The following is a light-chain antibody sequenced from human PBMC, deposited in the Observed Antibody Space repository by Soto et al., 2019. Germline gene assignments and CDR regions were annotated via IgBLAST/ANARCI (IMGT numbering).Light chain of an antibody. V-gene: IGKV3-20*01. CDR1: QSISSN. CDR2: DTS. J-gene: IGKJ5*01. CDR3: QQYGSSPIT. Sequence: EIVMTQSPATLSVSPGERATLSCRASQSISSNLAWYRHKPGQAPRLLMYDTSSRATGIPDRFSGSGSGTDFTLTISRLEPEDFAVYYCQQYGSSPITFGQGTRLEIK.